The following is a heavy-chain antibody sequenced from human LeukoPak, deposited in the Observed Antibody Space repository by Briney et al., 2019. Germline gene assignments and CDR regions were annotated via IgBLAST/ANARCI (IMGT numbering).Heavy chain of an antibody. CDR1: GFTFSNYA. J-gene: IGHJ4*02. V-gene: IGHV3-23*01. CDR2: SGSGGSP. Sequence: SGGSLRLSCTVSGFTFSNYAMTWVRQAPGKGLEWVSTSGSGGSPFYADSVKGRFTISRDNSRNTLYLQMNSLRVEDTAVYYCAKGGSGWYPGFDYWGQGILVTVSS. CDR3: AKGGSGWYPGFDY. D-gene: IGHD6-19*01.